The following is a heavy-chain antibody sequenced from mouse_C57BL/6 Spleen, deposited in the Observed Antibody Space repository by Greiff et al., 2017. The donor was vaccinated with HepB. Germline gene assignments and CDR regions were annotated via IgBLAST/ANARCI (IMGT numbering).Heavy chain of an antibody. Sequence: EVQVVESGGGLVKPGGSLKLSCAASGFTFSSYAMSWVRQTPEKRLEWVATISDGGSYTYYPDNVKGRFTISRDNAKNNLYLQMSHLKSEDTAMYYCARRRYLRYFDVWGTGTTVTVSS. J-gene: IGHJ1*03. CDR1: GFTFSSYA. V-gene: IGHV5-4*01. D-gene: IGHD2-14*01. CDR3: ARRRYLRYFDV. CDR2: ISDGGSYT.